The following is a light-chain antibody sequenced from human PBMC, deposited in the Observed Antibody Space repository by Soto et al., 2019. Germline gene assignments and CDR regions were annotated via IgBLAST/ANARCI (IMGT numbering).Light chain of an antibody. J-gene: IGKJ2*01. CDR3: QQLNGSPPYT. CDR2: AAS. CDR1: QDISGY. Sequence: IQLTQSPRSLSASVGDRVTISCRASQDISGYLAWYQQKPGKAPKLLIYAASTLLSDVPSRFGATGSGTDFTLSISGLQPDDFATYYCQQLNGSPPYTFGQGTRLDIK. V-gene: IGKV1-9*01.